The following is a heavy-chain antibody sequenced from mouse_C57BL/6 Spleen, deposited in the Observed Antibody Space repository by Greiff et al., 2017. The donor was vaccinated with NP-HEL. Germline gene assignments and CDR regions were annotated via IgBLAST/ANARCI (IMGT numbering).Heavy chain of an antibody. J-gene: IGHJ3*01. Sequence: VQLQQPGAELVKPGASVKLSCKASGYTFTSYWMHWVKQRPGQGLEWIGMIHPNSGSTNYNEKFKSKATLTVDKSSSTAYMQLSSLTSEDSAVYYCARSLFYYYGSSPLAYWGQGTLVTVSA. V-gene: IGHV1-64*01. D-gene: IGHD1-1*01. CDR2: IHPNSGST. CDR3: ARSLFYYYGSSPLAY. CDR1: GYTFTSYW.